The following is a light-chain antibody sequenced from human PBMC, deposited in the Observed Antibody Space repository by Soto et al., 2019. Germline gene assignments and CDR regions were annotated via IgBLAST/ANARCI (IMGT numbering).Light chain of an antibody. V-gene: IGKV1-39*01. CDR2: AAS. CDR1: QSISNF. J-gene: IGKJ4*01. Sequence: DIQMTQSPSSLSASLGDRVTITCRASQSISNFLNWVQHKPGNAPKVLISAASTLHSGVPPRFSGSESGTDFTLTISSLQPEDSASYYCQQYYNSVLTVGGGTKGEIK. CDR3: QQYYNSVLT.